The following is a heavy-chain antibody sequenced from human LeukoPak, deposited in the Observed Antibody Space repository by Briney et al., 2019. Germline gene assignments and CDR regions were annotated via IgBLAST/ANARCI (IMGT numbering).Heavy chain of an antibody. CDR3: VSGGENFFDY. V-gene: IGHV3-33*01. Sequence: GGSLRLSCTASGFNFGSFGMHGVRQAPGQGPEWVAIFWFDGSKEFYGESVKGRFNISRDNSKDTLYLHMSNLRAGDTAMYCCVSGGENFFDYWGQGTLVTVSS. CDR1: GFNFGSFG. CDR2: FWFDGSKE. D-gene: IGHD3-16*01. J-gene: IGHJ4*02.